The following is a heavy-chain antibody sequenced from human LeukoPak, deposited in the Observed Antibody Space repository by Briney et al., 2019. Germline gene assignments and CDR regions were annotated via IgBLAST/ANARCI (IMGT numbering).Heavy chain of an antibody. Sequence: GGSLRLSCAASGFTFSSYAMHWVRQAPGKGLEWVAVISYDGSNKYYADSVKGRFTISRDNAKNSLYLQMNSLRAEDTALYYCAKGLRLGELSLVSGPLGRFDYWGQGTLVTVSS. CDR1: GFTFSSYA. V-gene: IGHV3-30-3*01. CDR3: AKGLRLGELSLVSGPLGRFDY. CDR2: ISYDGSNK. D-gene: IGHD3-16*02. J-gene: IGHJ4*02.